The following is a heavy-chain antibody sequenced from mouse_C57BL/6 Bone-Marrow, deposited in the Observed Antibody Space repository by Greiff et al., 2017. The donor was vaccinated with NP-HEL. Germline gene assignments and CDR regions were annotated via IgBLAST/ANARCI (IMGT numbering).Heavy chain of an antibody. D-gene: IGHD1-1*01. CDR1: GYSITSGYY. CDR2: ISYDGSN. J-gene: IGHJ3*01. CDR3: ARGPTTVVS. V-gene: IGHV3-6*01. Sequence: EVQLQQSGPGLVKPSQSLSLTCSVTGYSITSGYYWNWIRQFPGNKLEWMGYISYDGSNNYNPSLKNRISITRDTSKNQFFLKLNSVTTEDTATYYCARGPTTVVSWGQGTLVTVSA.